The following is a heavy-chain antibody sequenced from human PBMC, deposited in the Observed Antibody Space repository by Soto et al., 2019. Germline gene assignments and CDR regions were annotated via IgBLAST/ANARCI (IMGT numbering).Heavy chain of an antibody. V-gene: IGHV1-69*13. CDR2: IIPTFSIS. J-gene: IGHJ4*02. Sequence: SVKVSCKISGGTFDMYALNWVRQAPGQGLEWMGGIIPTFSISKYARKFQGRVTITADGSTSTTYLELSSLRAEDTAVYYCTRGWAFVPDHGSSGYSFGDYWGQGTQVTVSS. D-gene: IGHD2-15*01. CDR3: TRGWAFVPDHGSSGYSFGDY. CDR1: GGTFDMYA.